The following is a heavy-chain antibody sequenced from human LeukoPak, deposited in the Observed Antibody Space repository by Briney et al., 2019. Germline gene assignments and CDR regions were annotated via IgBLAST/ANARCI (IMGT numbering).Heavy chain of an antibody. V-gene: IGHV3-49*04. CDR3: SGRRAAFRDGMEV. D-gene: IGHD6-25*01. J-gene: IGHJ6*02. Sequence: QPRRSLRLSCTGSGFTFGDYFMSWVRQAPGRGLEWVGFIRNKAYGGTADYAASVQGTFTISRDDSKSIAYLQMNSLKTEDTGVYYCSGRRAAFRDGMEVWGQGTTVTVSS. CDR1: GFTFGDYF. CDR2: IRNKAYGGTA.